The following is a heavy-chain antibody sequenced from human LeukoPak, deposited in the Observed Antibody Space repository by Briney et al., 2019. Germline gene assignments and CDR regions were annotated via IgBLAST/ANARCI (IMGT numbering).Heavy chain of an antibody. CDR1: GYTFTSYD. CDR2: MNPNSGNT. D-gene: IGHD3-10*01. J-gene: IGHJ5*02. CDR3: AREGLNMVRGIIPKEAWGWFDP. V-gene: IGHV1-8*01. Sequence: ASVKVSCKASGYTFTSYDINWVRQATGQGLEWMGWMNPNSGNTGYAQKFQGRVTMTRNTSISTAYMELSSLRSEDTAVYYCAREGLNMVRGIIPKEAWGWFDPWGQGTLVTVSS.